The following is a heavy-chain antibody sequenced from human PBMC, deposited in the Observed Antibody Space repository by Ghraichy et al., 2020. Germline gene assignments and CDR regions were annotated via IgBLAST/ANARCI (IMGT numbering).Heavy chain of an antibody. CDR1: GGSISSGGYY. V-gene: IGHV4-31*03. CDR3: ARLLLGGMDV. Sequence: SETLSLTCTVSGGSISSGGYYWSWIRQHPGKGLEWIGYIYYSGSTYYYPSLKSRVTISVDTSKNQFSLKLSSVTAADTAVYYCARLLLGGMDVWGQGTTVTVSS. CDR2: IYYSGST. J-gene: IGHJ6*02.